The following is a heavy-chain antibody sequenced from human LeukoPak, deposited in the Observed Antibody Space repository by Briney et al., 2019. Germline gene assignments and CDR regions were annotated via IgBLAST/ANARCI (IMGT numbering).Heavy chain of an antibody. J-gene: IGHJ1*01. CDR2: IIPNSGGT. V-gene: IGHV1-2*02. D-gene: IGHD1-26*01. CDR1: GYTFTGYL. CDR3: ARVRSGSYFPH. Sequence: ASVKVSCKASGYTFTGYLIHWVRQAPGQGLEWMGWIIPNSGGTRYAQKFQDRVTMTRDTSITTAYMELSSLRSDDTAVYYCARVRSGSYFPHWGQGTLVTVSS.